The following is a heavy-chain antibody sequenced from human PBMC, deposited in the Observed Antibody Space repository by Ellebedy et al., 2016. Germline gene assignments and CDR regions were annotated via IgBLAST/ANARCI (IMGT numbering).Heavy chain of an antibody. Sequence: ASVKVSCKASGYTFISYEINWVRQATGQGLEWMGWMNPQNDNTGYAQKFQGRVTLTRNISKTTAYMELSSLTSEDTGVYYCARGRFGYDASSLDPWGQGTLVIVSS. CDR2: MNPQNDNT. D-gene: IGHD4/OR15-4a*01. V-gene: IGHV1-8*02. J-gene: IGHJ5*02. CDR3: ARGRFGYDASSLDP. CDR1: GYTFISYE.